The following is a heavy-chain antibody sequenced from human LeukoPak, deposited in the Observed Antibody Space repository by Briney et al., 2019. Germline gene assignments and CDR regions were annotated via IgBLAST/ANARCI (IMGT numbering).Heavy chain of an antibody. Sequence: ASVTVSCKASGGTFSIYAISWVRQAPGQGLEWMGGIIPIFGTANYAQKFQGRVTITADESTSTAYMELSSLRSEDTAVYYCARDPVAGTNVYWGQGTLVTVSS. CDR3: ARDPVAGTNVY. CDR2: IIPIFGTA. J-gene: IGHJ4*02. CDR1: GGTFSIYA. D-gene: IGHD6-19*01. V-gene: IGHV1-69*13.